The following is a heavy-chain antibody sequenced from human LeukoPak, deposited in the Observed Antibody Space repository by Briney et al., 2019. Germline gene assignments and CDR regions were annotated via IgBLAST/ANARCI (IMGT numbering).Heavy chain of an antibody. V-gene: IGHV3-30*18. J-gene: IGHJ4*02. D-gene: IGHD2-21*02. CDR3: AKDLLAVTAPKAYFDF. Sequence: GRSLRLSCAVSGXIFSSSGIHWVRQAPGKGLVWVAGISYDGSEKYYAESVKGRFTISRDNSKTTVYLQMNSLKIEDTAVYYCAKDLLAVTAPKAYFDFWGQGTLVTVSS. CDR2: ISYDGSEK. CDR1: GXIFSSSG.